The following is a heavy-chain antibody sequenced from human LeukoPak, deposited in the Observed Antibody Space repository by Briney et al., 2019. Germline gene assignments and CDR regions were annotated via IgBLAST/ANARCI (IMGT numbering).Heavy chain of an antibody. CDR1: GGTFSSYA. V-gene: IGHV1-69*13. D-gene: IGHD6-13*01. Sequence: ASVKVSCKASGGTFSSYAISWVRQAPGQGLEWMGGIIPIFGTANYAQKFQGRVTITADESTSTAYMELSSLRSEDTAVYYCARVLSSRWYIDSWGQGTLVTVSS. CDR2: IIPIFGTA. J-gene: IGHJ4*02. CDR3: ARVLSSRWYIDS.